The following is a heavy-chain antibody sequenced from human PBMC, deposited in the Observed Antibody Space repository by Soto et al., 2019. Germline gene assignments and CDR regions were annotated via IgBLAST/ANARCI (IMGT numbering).Heavy chain of an antibody. D-gene: IGHD2-2*01. Sequence: GGSLRLSCAASGFTFSNAWMNWVRQAPGKGLEWVAVISYDGSDQYYADSVKGRFTISRDNSKSTLYLQMNSLRAEDTAIYYCAKTLPYCSSSSCYDGGFWFDPWGQGTLVTVSS. CDR1: GFTFSNAW. CDR2: ISYDGSDQ. J-gene: IGHJ5*02. CDR3: AKTLPYCSSSSCYDGGFWFDP. V-gene: IGHV3-30*18.